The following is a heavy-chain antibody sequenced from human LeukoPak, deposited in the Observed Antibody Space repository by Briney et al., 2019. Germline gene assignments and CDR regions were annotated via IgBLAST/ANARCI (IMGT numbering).Heavy chain of an antibody. V-gene: IGHV3-21*01. CDR2: ISGSSRHK. Sequence: GGSLRLSCAASGFTFSSYTMNWVRQAPGKGLEWVSSISGSSRHKYYADSVKGRFTTSRDNAKNSLYLQVNSLRAEDTAVYYCASTANFAAGYYIDYWGQGTLVTVSS. D-gene: IGHD6-13*01. CDR1: GFTFSSYT. J-gene: IGHJ4*02. CDR3: ASTANFAAGYYIDY.